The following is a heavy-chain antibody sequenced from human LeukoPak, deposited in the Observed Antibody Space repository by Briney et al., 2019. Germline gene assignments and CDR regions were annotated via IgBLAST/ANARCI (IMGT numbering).Heavy chain of an antibody. D-gene: IGHD5-18*01. CDR3: ASDTTPGSYPHYYYYYMDV. CDR1: GGSISSHY. J-gene: IGHJ6*03. CDR2: IYYSGST. Sequence: PSETLSLTCTVSGGSISSHYWSWIRQPPGKGLEWIGYIYYSGSTNYNPSLKSRVTISVDTSKNQFSLRLSSVTAADTAVYYCASDTTPGSYPHYYYYYMDVWGKGTTVTVSS. V-gene: IGHV4-59*11.